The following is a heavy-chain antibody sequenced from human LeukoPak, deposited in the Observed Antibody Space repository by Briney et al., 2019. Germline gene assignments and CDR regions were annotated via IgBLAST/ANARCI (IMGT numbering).Heavy chain of an antibody. Sequence: GSSVKVSCKASGGTFSSYAISWVRQAPGQGLEWMGGIIPIFGTANYAQKFQGRVTITTDESTSTAYMELSSLRSEDTAVYYCARAPAPRSYCSSTSCLFQSNYFDYWGQGTLVTVSS. V-gene: IGHV1-69*05. D-gene: IGHD2-2*01. CDR2: IIPIFGTA. J-gene: IGHJ4*02. CDR1: GGTFSSYA. CDR3: ARAPAPRSYCSSTSCLFQSNYFDY.